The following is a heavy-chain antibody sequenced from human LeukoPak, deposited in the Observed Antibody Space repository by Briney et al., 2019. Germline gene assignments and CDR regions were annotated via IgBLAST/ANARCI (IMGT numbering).Heavy chain of an antibody. Sequence: MTSETLSLTCAVYGGSFSGYYWSWIRQPPGKGLEWIGEINYSGSTNYNPSLKSRVTISVDTSKNQFSLKLSSVTAADTAVYYCARVKAIYCSSTSCYGGTYYYMDVWGKGTTVTVSS. D-gene: IGHD2-2*01. CDR1: GGSFSGYY. CDR2: INYSGST. V-gene: IGHV4-34*01. J-gene: IGHJ6*03. CDR3: ARVKAIYCSSTSCYGGTYYYMDV.